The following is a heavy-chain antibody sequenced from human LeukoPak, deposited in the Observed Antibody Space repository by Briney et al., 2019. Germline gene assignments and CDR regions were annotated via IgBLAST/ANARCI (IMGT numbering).Heavy chain of an antibody. D-gene: IGHD7-27*01. CDR2: IYPGDSAT. Sequence: GESLQISCQGSGYSFTSYWIGWVRQMPGKGLEWMGIIYPGDSATRYSPSFQGQVTISADKSISTAYLQWSTLKASDTAIYYCARLTGSLPNNWFDPWGQGTLVTVSS. CDR1: GYSFTSYW. CDR3: ARLTGSLPNNWFDP. V-gene: IGHV5-51*01. J-gene: IGHJ5*02.